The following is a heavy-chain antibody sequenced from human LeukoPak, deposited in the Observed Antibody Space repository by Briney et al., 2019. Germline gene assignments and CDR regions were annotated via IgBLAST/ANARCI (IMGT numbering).Heavy chain of an antibody. Sequence: GGSLRLSCAASGFTFNTYTMNWVRQAPGKGLEWVSYISNSGSSIYYADSVKGRFTTSRDNAKSSLYLQMNSLRAEDTAVYYCGRGHWGLDYWGQGALVTVSS. CDR2: ISNSGSSI. V-gene: IGHV3-21*05. CDR3: GRGHWGLDY. CDR1: GFTFNTYT. J-gene: IGHJ4*02. D-gene: IGHD7-27*01.